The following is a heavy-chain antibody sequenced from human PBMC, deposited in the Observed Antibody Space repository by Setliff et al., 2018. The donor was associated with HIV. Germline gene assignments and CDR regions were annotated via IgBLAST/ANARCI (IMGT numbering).Heavy chain of an antibody. V-gene: IGHV4-4*07. CDR2: IYSPIIST. CDR1: GDSISGYY. CDR3: AREECTSWPRVHY. J-gene: IGHJ4*02. Sequence: PSETLSLTCTVSGDSISGYYWSWIRQPAGKGLEWIGRIYSPIISTNYNPSLKSRVTISIDTSKNQFSLELTSLIAADTAVYYCAREECTSWPRVHYWGQGALVTVSS. D-gene: IGHD6-13*01.